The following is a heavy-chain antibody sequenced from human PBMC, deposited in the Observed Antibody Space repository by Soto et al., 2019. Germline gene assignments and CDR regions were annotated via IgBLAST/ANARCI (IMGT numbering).Heavy chain of an antibody. CDR1: GFTFSSYA. J-gene: IGHJ4*02. V-gene: IGHV3-23*01. D-gene: IGHD3-22*01. CDR3: AKGLGYYDSSGYDY. CDR2: ISGSGGST. Sequence: LRLSCAASGFTFSSYAMSWVRQAPGKGLEWVSAISGSGGSTYYADSVEGRFTISRDNSKNTLYLQMNSLRAEDTAVYYCAKGLGYYDSSGYDYWGQGTLVTVSS.